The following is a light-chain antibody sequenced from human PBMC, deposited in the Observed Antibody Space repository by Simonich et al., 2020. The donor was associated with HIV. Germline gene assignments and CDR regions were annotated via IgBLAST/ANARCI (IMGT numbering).Light chain of an antibody. CDR2: GAS. CDR3: QQYNNWPSPFT. V-gene: IGKV3D-15*01. J-gene: IGKJ3*01. Sequence: EIVMTPSPATLSVSPGERATLSCRASQNVASNLAWYQQKPGQAPSLLIYGASSRATGIPDRCSGSGFGTEFTLTISSMQSEDFAVYYCQQYNNWPSPFTFGPGTKVDIK. CDR1: QNVASN.